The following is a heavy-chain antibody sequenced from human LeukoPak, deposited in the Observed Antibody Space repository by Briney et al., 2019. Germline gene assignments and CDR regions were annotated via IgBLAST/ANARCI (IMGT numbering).Heavy chain of an antibody. J-gene: IGHJ4*02. V-gene: IGHV4-59*01. Sequence: SETLSLTCTVSGGSISSYYWSWIRQPPGKGLEWIGYIYYSGSTNYKPSLKSRVTISVDTSKNQFSLKLTSVTAVDTAVYYCARDWYDILGYFDYWGQGTLVTVSS. CDR2: IYYSGST. D-gene: IGHD1-1*01. CDR3: ARDWYDILGYFDY. CDR1: GGSISSYY.